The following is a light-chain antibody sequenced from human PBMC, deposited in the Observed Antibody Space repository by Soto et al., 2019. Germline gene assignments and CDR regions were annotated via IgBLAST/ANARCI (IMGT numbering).Light chain of an antibody. V-gene: IGKV2-40*01. CDR1: QSLLDSDDGNTY. J-gene: IGKJ1*01. Sequence: DIVMTQTPLSLPVTPGEPASISCRSSQSLLDSDDGNTYLDWYLQKPGQSPQLLIYTLSYRAYGVPDRVSGSGSGTDFTLKISRVEAEDVGVYYCMQRIEFPWTFGQGTKVEIK. CDR2: TLS. CDR3: MQRIEFPWT.